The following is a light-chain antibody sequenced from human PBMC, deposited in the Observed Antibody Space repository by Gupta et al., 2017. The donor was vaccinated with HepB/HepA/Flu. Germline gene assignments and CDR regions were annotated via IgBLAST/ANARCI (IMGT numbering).Light chain of an antibody. CDR3: RQYNNWPPCS. J-gene: IGKJ2*04. CDR1: QRVSSN. V-gene: IGKV3-15*01. Sequence: EIVMTQSPATLSVSPGERATLSCRASQRVSSNLAWYQQKPGQAPRLLIYGASTRATGIPARFSGSGSGTEFTLTISSLQSEDFAVYYCRQYNNWPPCSFGQGTKLEIK. CDR2: GAS.